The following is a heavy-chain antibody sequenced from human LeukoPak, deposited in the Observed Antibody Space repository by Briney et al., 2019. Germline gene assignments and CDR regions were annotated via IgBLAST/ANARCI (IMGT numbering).Heavy chain of an antibody. CDR1: GGTFSCYA. V-gene: IGHV1-69*13. Sequence: ASVKVSCKASGGTFSCYAISWVRQAPGQGLEWMGGIIPIFGTANYAQKFQGRVTITADESTSTAYMELSSLRSEDTAVYYCATVPPPGYSSSWQWYWGQGTLVTVSS. CDR2: IIPIFGTA. D-gene: IGHD6-13*01. CDR3: ATVPPPGYSSSWQWY. J-gene: IGHJ4*02.